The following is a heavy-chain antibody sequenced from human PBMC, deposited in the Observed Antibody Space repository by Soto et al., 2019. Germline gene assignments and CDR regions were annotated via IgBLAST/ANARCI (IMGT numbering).Heavy chain of an antibody. J-gene: IGHJ3*02. Sequence: QITLKESGPTLVKPTQTLTLTCTFSGFSLSTSGVGVGWIRQPPGKALEWLALIYWDDDKRYSPSLKSRLTIPKDTSKNHVVLTMTNMDPVDTATYYCARVGATTNAFDIWGQGTMVTVSS. CDR2: IYWDDDK. CDR1: GFSLSTSGVG. CDR3: ARVGATTNAFDI. D-gene: IGHD1-26*01. V-gene: IGHV2-5*02.